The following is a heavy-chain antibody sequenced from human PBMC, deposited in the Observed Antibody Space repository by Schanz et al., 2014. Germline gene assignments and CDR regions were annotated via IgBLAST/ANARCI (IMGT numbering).Heavy chain of an antibody. CDR2: IKQDGSEK. V-gene: IGHV3-7*01. J-gene: IGHJ4*02. CDR3: AKSYDTSGYSGFDY. Sequence: EVQLVESGGGLVQPGGSLRLSCAASGFTFSSYWMSWVRQAPGEGLEWVANIKQDGSEKYYADSVKGRFTISRDNSKNTLYLQMNSLRTEDTAVYFCAKSYDTSGYSGFDYWGQGTLVTVSS. D-gene: IGHD3-22*01. CDR1: GFTFSSYW.